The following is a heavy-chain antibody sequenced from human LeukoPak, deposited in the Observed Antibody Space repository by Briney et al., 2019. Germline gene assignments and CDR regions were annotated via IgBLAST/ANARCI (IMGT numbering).Heavy chain of an antibody. CDR2: IRSKANSYAT. Sequence: GGSLRLSCAASGFTFSGSAMHWVRQASGRGLEWVGRIRSKANSYATAYAASVKGRFTISRDDSKNTAYLQMNSLKTEDTAVYYCTSMYGGNGYGGQEPLVTVSS. CDR3: TSMYGGNGY. CDR1: GFTFSGSA. D-gene: IGHD4-23*01. J-gene: IGHJ4*02. V-gene: IGHV3-73*01.